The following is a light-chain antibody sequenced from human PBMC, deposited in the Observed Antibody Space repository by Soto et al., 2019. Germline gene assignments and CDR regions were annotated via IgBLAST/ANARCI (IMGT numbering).Light chain of an antibody. J-gene: IGKJ4*01. CDR2: GAS. CDR3: QQYNKWPLT. Sequence: EIVMTQSPDTLSVSPGERDTLSCRASQSVNSNLAWYQQKPGQAPRLLIFGASTRATGIPARFSGSGSATEFTLTISSLQSEDFAVYYCQQYNKWPLTFGGGTKV. CDR1: QSVNSN. V-gene: IGKV3-15*01.